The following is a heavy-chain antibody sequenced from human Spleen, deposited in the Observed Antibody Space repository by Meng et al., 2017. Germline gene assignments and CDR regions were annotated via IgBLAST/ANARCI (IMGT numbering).Heavy chain of an antibody. Sequence: GGSLRLSCEGSGFTFSNAYMTWVRQAPGKGLEWVGHIKSKTDGGTTDYAAPVKGRFTISRDNSKNTLFLEMNSLKTEDTAVYYCTTAPRGPLDIWGQGTMVTVSS. CDR1: GFTFSNAY. CDR2: IKSKTDGGTT. J-gene: IGHJ3*02. V-gene: IGHV3-15*01. CDR3: TTAPRGPLDI.